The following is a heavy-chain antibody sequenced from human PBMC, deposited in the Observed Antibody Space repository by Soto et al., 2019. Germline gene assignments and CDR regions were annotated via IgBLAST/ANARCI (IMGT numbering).Heavy chain of an antibody. J-gene: IGHJ4*02. CDR3: AKEGYVSGFL. Sequence: GGSLRLSCAASGFTFSSYEMNWVRQGPGKGLEWVSGIDSGGRTFHADSVKGRFTISRDNSKNALYLQMNSLRAEDTAVYYCAKEGYVSGFLWGQGTLVTVSS. CDR1: GFTFSSYE. V-gene: IGHV3-23*01. CDR2: IDSGGRT. D-gene: IGHD3-10*01.